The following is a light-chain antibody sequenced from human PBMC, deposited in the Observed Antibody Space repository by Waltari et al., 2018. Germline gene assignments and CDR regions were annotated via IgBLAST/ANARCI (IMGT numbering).Light chain of an antibody. Sequence: QSALTQPASVSGSPGQSITISCAGTSSDVGGYNSVSWYPPHPGKAPKLVIFDVSTRPSGVSNRFSGSKSANTASLTISGLQAEDEAHYYCGSYSKTSTLVVFGGGTKLTVL. CDR2: DVS. J-gene: IGLJ2*01. V-gene: IGLV2-14*03. CDR1: SSDVGGYNS. CDR3: GSYSKTSTLVV.